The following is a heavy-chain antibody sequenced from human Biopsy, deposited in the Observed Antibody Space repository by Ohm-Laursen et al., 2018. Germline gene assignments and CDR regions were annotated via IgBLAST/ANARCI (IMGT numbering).Heavy chain of an antibody. V-gene: IGHV3-11*01. CDR1: GSSFSDYH. CDR2: ISGGGTI. J-gene: IGHJ6*02. CDR3: ARDTRWSPYSMDV. D-gene: IGHD4-23*01. Sequence: SLRLSCAASGSSFSDYHMRWIRQAPGRGLEWVSYISGGGTIYYGDSMKGRVTIFRDNAKNSLYLQMHSLRAEDTAVYYCARDTRWSPYSMDVWGQGTTVTVSS.